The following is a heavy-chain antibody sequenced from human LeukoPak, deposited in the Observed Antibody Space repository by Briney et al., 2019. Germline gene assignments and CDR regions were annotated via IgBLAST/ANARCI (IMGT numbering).Heavy chain of an antibody. CDR3: ARGTTYNQYYYDSSGYYSFDY. CDR1: GYTFTSYD. CDR2: MNPISGDT. V-gene: IGHV1-8*01. D-gene: IGHD3-22*01. Sequence: ASVKVSCKASGYTFTSYDVNWVRQATGQGLEWMGWMNPISGDTGYALKFQGRVSMSRNTSISTAYMELGSLRSEDTAVYYCARGTTYNQYYYDSSGYYSFDYWGQGTLVTVSS. J-gene: IGHJ4*02.